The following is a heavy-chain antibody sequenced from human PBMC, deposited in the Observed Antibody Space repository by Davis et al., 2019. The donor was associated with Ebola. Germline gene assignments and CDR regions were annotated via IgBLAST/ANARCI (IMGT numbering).Heavy chain of an antibody. CDR1: GYTFTGYN. CDR3: ARGHNYGRDY. D-gene: IGHD5-18*01. CDR2: IISNSGDT. J-gene: IGHJ4*02. Sequence: ASVKVSCKASGYTFTGYNIHWVRQAPGHGLEWMGRIISNSGDTNYAQNFQGRVTMTRDTSISTAYMELSSLTSDDTAVYFCARGHNYGRDYWGQGTLVTVSS. V-gene: IGHV1-2*06.